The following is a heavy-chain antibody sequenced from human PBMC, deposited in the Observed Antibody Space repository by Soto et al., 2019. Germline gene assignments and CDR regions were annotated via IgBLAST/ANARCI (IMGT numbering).Heavy chain of an antibody. CDR2: MNPNSGNT. CDR1: GDTFTSYD. V-gene: IGHV1-8*01. CDR3: ARGRRTYYDILTGYYSFGY. Sequence: TSVKLSCKASGDTFTSYDINWVRQATGQGLEWMGWMNPNSGNTGYAQKFQGRVTMTRNTSISTAYVELSSLRSEDTAVYYCARGRRTYYDILTGYYSFGYWGQGTLVTVSS. D-gene: IGHD3-9*01. J-gene: IGHJ4*02.